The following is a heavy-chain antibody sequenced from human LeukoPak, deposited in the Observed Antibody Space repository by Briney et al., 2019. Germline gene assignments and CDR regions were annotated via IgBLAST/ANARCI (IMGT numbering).Heavy chain of an antibody. CDR2: INHSGST. CDR3: ARALGRSYDILTGRGNWFDP. J-gene: IGHJ5*02. Sequence: SETLSLTCAVYGGSFSGYYWSWIRQPPGKGLEWIWEINHSGSTNYNPSLKSRVTISVDTSKNQFSLKLSSVTAADTAVYYCARALGRSYDILTGRGNWFDPWGQGTLVTVSS. D-gene: IGHD3-9*01. V-gene: IGHV4-34*01. CDR1: GGSFSGYY.